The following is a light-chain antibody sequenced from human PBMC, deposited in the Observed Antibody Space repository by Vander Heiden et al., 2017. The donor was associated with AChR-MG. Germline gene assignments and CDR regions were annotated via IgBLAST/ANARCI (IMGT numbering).Light chain of an antibody. CDR1: SSNIGNND. V-gene: IGLV1-51*01. CDR2: DNN. CDR3: GTWDSSLAAVV. J-gene: IGLJ2*01. Sequence: QSVLTQPPSVSAAPGQKVTISCSGSSSNIGNNDVSWYQQLPGTAPKLLICDNNRRPLWIPDRFSGSKSGTSATLSISGLQTGDEADYYCGTWDSSLAAVVFGGGTRLTVL.